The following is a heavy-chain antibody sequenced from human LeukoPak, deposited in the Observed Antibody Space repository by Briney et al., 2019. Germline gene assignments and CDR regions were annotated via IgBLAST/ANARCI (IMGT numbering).Heavy chain of an antibody. V-gene: IGHV1-18*01. Sequence: ASVKVSCKASSYSFTSYGFSWVRQAPGQGLEWMGWISAYNGNTNYAQKLQGRVTMTTDTSTSAAYMELRSLKSDDTAVYYCATLSPGDADCWGQGTLVTVSS. CDR2: ISAYNGNT. J-gene: IGHJ4*02. CDR1: SYSFTSYG. CDR3: ATLSPGDADC. D-gene: IGHD2-21*02.